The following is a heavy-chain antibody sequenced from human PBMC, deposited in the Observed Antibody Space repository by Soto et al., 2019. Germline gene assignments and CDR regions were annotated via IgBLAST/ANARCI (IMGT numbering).Heavy chain of an antibody. CDR2: ISSSGSPI. V-gene: IGHV3-48*03. Sequence: PGGSLRLSCAASGFTFSSYEMIWVRQAPGKGLEWVSSISSSGSPIHYADSVKGRFTISRDNAKISLYLQMNSLRAEDTAVYYCARVSQSFIEYFQHWGQGTLVTVSS. D-gene: IGHD3-16*02. CDR3: ARVSQSFIEYFQH. CDR1: GFTFSSYE. J-gene: IGHJ1*01.